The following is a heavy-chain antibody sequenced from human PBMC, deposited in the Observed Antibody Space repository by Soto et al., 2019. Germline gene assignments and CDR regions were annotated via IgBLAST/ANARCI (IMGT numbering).Heavy chain of an antibody. J-gene: IGHJ5*01. D-gene: IGHD3-22*01. Sequence: SETLSLTCTVSGASIRSTDYYWSWIRQAPGKGLEWIGYVYYTGSTYYSPSLKSRVTISLDTSKNQFSLTLSAVTAADTAMYYCSTRAYDTNGYYRFDPWGQGTLVTVSS. CDR3: STRAYDTNGYYRFDP. V-gene: IGHV4-30-4*03. CDR2: VYYTGST. CDR1: GASIRSTDYY.